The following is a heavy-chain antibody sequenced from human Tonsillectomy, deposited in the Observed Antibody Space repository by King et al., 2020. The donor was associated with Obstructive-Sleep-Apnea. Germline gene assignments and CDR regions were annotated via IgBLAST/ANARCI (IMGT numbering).Heavy chain of an antibody. D-gene: IGHD4-17*01. Sequence: VQLVESGGGLVQPGGSLRLSCVASGFTFSSYSMNWVRQAPGKGLEWVSHITRDGSTRFYADFVKGRFTISRDNGKHSLYLQMNSLRDGDTAIYYCARLVDEDGDYVNWFFDRWGRGTLVTVSS. CDR2: ITRDGSTR. V-gene: IGHV3-48*02. CDR3: ARLVDEDGDYVNWFFDR. J-gene: IGHJ2*01. CDR1: GFTFSSYS.